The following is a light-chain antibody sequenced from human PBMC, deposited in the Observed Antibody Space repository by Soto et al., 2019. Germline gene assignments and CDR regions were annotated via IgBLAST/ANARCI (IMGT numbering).Light chain of an antibody. CDR2: DVS. Sequence: QSVLTQPASVSGSPGQSIAISRTGTSSDVGAYNSVSWYQQHPGRAPKLMIHDVSNRPSGVSNRFSGSKSCNTASPTISGLQAEDEADYYCSSYTSSSTYVFGTGTKVTVL. V-gene: IGLV2-14*03. J-gene: IGLJ1*01. CDR1: SSDVGAYNS. CDR3: SSYTSSSTYV.